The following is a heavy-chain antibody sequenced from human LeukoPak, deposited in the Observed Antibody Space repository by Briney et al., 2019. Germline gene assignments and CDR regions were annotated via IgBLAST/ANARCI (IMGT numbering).Heavy chain of an antibody. CDR1: GGSFSGYY. CDR3: ARGQIRFWGAKNWFDP. CDR2: INHSGST. D-gene: IGHD3-3*01. V-gene: IGHV4-34*01. J-gene: IGHJ5*02. Sequence: SETLSLTCAVYGGSFSGYYWSWIRQPPGKGLEWIGEINHSGSTNYNPSLKSRVTISVDTSKNQFSLKLSSVTAADTAVYYCARGQIRFWGAKNWFDPWGQGTLVTVSS.